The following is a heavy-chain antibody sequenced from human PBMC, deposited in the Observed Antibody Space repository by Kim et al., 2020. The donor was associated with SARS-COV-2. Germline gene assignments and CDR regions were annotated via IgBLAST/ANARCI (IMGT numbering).Heavy chain of an antibody. CDR2: IYHSGET. Sequence: SETLSLTCTVSGYSIRTHHYWGWIRQPPGKGLEWIGSIYHSGETFYNSSLSSRVTVSVDTSKNQFSPTLNSVTAADTAVYYCARHNYMDVWGQGTTVTVSS. J-gene: IGHJ6*03. V-gene: IGHV4-38-2*02. CDR3: ARHNYMDV. CDR1: GYSIRTHHY.